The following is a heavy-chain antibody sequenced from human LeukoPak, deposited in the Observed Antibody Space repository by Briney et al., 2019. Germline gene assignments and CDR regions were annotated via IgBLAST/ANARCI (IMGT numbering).Heavy chain of an antibody. CDR3: ARDFEDSSSWYPYYFDY. CDR2: IYTSGST. Sequence: PSETLSLTCTVSGGSFSSYYWSWIRQPAGKGLEWIGRIYTSGSTNYNPSLKSRVTMSVDTSKNQCSLKLSSLTAADTAVYYCARDFEDSSSWYPYYFDYWGQGTLVTVSS. CDR1: GGSFSSYY. D-gene: IGHD6-13*01. J-gene: IGHJ4*02. V-gene: IGHV4-4*07.